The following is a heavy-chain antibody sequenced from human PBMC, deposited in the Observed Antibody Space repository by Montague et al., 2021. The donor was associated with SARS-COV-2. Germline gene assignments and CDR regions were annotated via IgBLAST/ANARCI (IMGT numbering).Heavy chain of an antibody. D-gene: IGHD4-17*01. CDR3: ARESRVGHDYGDYGGSFDY. V-gene: IGHV3-33*01. J-gene: IGHJ4*02. CDR2: IWYDGSNK. Sequence: SLRLSCAASGFTFSSYGMHWVRQVPGKGLEWVAVIWYDGSNKYYADSVKGRFTISRDNSKNTLYLQMNSLRAEDTAVYYCARESRVGHDYGDYGGSFDYWGQGTLVTVSS. CDR1: GFTFSSYG.